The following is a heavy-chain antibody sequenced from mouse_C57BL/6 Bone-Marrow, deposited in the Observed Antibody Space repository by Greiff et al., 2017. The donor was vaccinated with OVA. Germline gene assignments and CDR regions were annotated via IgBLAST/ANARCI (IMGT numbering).Heavy chain of an antibody. Sequence: VQLQQPGAELARPGASVKLSCKASGYTFTSYGISWVKQRPGQGLEWIGEIYPRSGYTYYNEKFKGKATLTADKSSSTAYMELRSLTSEGSAVYFCAIAPFPYWGQGTLVTVSA. CDR2: IYPRSGYT. V-gene: IGHV1-81*01. CDR3: AIAPFPY. J-gene: IGHJ3*01. D-gene: IGHD6-1*01. CDR1: GYTFTSYG.